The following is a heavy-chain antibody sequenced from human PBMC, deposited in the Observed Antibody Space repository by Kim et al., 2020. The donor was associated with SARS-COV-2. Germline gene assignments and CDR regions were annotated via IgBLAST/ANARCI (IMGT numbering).Heavy chain of an antibody. CDR2: IYHSGST. V-gene: IGHV4-38-2*02. J-gene: IGHJ5*02. D-gene: IGHD6-13*01. CDR3: AREQVGSSSYFDP. CDR1: GYSISSGYY. Sequence: SETLSLTCTVSGYSISSGYYWGWIRQPPGKGLEWIGSIYHSGSTYYNPSLKSRVTISVDTSKNQFSLKLSSVTAADTAVYYCAREQVGSSSYFDPWGQGTLVTVSS.